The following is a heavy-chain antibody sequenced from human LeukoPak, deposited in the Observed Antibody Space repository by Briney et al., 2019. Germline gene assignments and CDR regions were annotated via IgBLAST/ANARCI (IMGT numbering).Heavy chain of an antibody. V-gene: IGHV4-59*12. CDR3: ARDTRWELLARGVTYFDY. Sequence: SETLSLTCTVSGGSISSYYWSWIRQPPGKGLEWIGYIYYSGSTNYNPSLKSRVTISVDTSKNQFSLKLSSVTAADTAVYYCARDTRWELLARGVTYFDYWGQGTLVTVSS. J-gene: IGHJ4*02. D-gene: IGHD1-26*01. CDR2: IYYSGST. CDR1: GGSISSYY.